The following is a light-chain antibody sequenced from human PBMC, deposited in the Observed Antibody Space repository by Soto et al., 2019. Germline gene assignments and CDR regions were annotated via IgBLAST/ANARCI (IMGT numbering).Light chain of an antibody. CDR2: DAS. CDR3: QQYNTYWT. CDR1: QSIGNW. Sequence: DIQMTQSPSTLSASVRDRVTITCRASQSIGNWLAWYQQKPGKAPKVLIYDASTLESGVPSRFSGSGSGTEFTLTISSLQPDDFVTYYCQQYNTYWTFGQGTKVEVK. V-gene: IGKV1-5*01. J-gene: IGKJ1*01.